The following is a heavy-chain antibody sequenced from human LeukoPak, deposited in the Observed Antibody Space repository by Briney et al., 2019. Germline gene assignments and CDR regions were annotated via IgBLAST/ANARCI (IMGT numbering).Heavy chain of an antibody. CDR3: ARDRSKGDFDY. J-gene: IGHJ4*02. Sequence: GGSLRLSCAAPGFTFSSYSMNWVRQAPGKGLEWVSYISSSGSIIYYADSVKGRFTISRDNAKNSLYLQMSSLRAEDTAVYYCARDRSKGDFDYWGQGTLVTVSS. V-gene: IGHV3-48*01. D-gene: IGHD2-2*01. CDR1: GFTFSSYS. CDR2: ISSSGSII.